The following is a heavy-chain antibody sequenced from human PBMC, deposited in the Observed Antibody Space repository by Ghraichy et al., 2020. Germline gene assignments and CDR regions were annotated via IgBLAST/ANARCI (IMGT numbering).Heavy chain of an antibody. D-gene: IGHD4-17*01. J-gene: IGHJ3*02. CDR2: IKSKTDGGTT. CDR3: TTVWAVTTSWSAFDI. V-gene: IGHV3-15*01. CDR1: GFTFINAW. Sequence: GGSLRLSCAASGFTFINAWMSWVRQAPGKGLEWVGRIKSKTDGGTTDYAAPVKGRFTISRDDSKNTLYLQMNSLKTEDTAVYYCTTVWAVTTSWSAFDIWGQGTMVTVSS.